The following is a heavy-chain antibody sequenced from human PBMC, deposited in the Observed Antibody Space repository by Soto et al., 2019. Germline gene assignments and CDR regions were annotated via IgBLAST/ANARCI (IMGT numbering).Heavy chain of an antibody. V-gene: IGHV1-3*01. D-gene: IGHD2-15*01. CDR3: ARDRGYCSGGSCPRSWFDP. CDR1: GYTFTSYA. CDR2: INAGNGNT. Sequence: ASVKVSCKASGYTFTSYAMHCVRQAPGQRLEWMGWINAGNGNTKYSQKFQGRVTITRDTSASTAYMELSSLRSEDTAVYYCARDRGYCSGGSCPRSWFDPWGQGTLVTV. J-gene: IGHJ5*02.